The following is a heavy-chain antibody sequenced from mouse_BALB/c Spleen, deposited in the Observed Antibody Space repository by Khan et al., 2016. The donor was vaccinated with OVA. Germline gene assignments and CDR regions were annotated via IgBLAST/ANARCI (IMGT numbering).Heavy chain of an antibody. CDR2: IDPANGNT. V-gene: IGHV14-3*02. CDR1: GFNIKDTY. J-gene: IGHJ3*01. Sequence: VQLKQSGAELVKPGASVKLSCTATGFNIKDTYIHWVKQRPEQGLEWIGRIDPANGNTQYDPKFLGQVTITADTSSNPAYLQLSSLTSEDTAVYCGVSPNWFVDGGQRTLVTVSA. CDR3: VSPNWFVD.